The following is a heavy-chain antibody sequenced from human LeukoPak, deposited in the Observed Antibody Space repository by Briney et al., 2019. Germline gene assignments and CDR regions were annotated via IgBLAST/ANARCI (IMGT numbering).Heavy chain of an antibody. Sequence: GGSLRLSCAASGFTFSSYAMSWVRQAPGKGLEWVSAISGSGGSTYYADSVKGRFTISRDNSKDTLYLQMNSLRAEDTAVYYCAKGLLWFREFDYWGQGTLVTVSS. J-gene: IGHJ4*02. CDR1: GFTFSSYA. CDR2: ISGSGGST. V-gene: IGHV3-23*01. CDR3: AKGLLWFREFDY. D-gene: IGHD3-10*01.